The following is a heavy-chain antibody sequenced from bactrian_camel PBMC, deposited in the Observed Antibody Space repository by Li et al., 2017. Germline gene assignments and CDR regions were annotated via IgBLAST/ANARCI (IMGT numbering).Heavy chain of an antibody. V-gene: IGHV3S53*01. J-gene: IGHJ4*01. D-gene: IGHD1*01. CDR3: AASWSIFYSRSWSSKSSYAK. CDR2: LTTDGTT. CDR1: RYPYRNPC. Sequence: QVQLVESGGGSVQAGGSLRLSCVASRYPYRNPCMAWYRQTPGKEREGVAALTTDGTTYFADFVEGRFAISRDDRENALFLQMNSLKPEDTAVYYCAASWSIFYSRSWSSKSSYAKWGQGTQVTVS.